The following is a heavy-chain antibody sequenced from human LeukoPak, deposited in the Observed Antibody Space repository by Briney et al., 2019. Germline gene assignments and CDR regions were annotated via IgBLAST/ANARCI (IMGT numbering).Heavy chain of an antibody. CDR2: ISYDGSNI. V-gene: IGHV3-30*18. J-gene: IGHJ4*02. D-gene: IGHD3-16*01. CDR3: AKDHYGGFDY. CDR1: GFSFSSYG. Sequence: QCGGSLRLSCAASGFSFSSYGMHWVRQAPGKGLEWVAVISYDGSNIYYADSVKGRFTISRDNSKNTLYLQMNSLRAEDTAVYYCAKDHYGGFDYWGQGTLVTVSS.